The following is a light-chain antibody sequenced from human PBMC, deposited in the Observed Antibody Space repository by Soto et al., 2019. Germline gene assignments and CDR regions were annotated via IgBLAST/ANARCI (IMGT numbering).Light chain of an antibody. V-gene: IGKV3-20*01. Sequence: EIVLTQSPGTLSLSPGERATLSCRASQSVSSSYLAWYQQKPGQAPRLLIYVASSRAPGIPDRFSGSGSGTDFTLTISRLEPGDFAVYYCQQYGSSPWTFGQGTKVEIK. CDR1: QSVSSSY. CDR3: QQYGSSPWT. CDR2: VAS. J-gene: IGKJ1*01.